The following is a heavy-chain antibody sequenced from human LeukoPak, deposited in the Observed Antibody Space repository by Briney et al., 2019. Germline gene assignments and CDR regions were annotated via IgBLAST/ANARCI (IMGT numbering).Heavy chain of an antibody. CDR3: AKDRFRCSSTSCYSY. CDR1: GFTFSSYA. D-gene: IGHD2-2*01. CDR2: ISGSGGTT. V-gene: IGHV3-23*01. Sequence: PGGSLRLSCAASGFTFSSYAMSWVRQAPGKGLEWVSGISGSGGTTYYADSVKGRLTISRDNSKNTLYLQMNSLRAEDTALYYCAKDRFRCSSTSCYSYWGQGTLVTVSS. J-gene: IGHJ4*02.